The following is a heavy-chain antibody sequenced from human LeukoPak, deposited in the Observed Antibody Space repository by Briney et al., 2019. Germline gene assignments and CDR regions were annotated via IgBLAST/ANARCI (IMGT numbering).Heavy chain of an antibody. CDR2: MYHSGGT. D-gene: IGHD5-18*01. V-gene: IGHV4-38-2*02. CDR3: ARDRGAETASTD. CDR1: GYSISSGYF. Sequence: SETLSLTCTVSGYSISSGYFWGWIRQPPGKGLEWIGTMYHSGGTYYNPSLKSRVTISVDTSKNQFSLRLSSVTAADTAMYYCARDRGAETASTDWSQGTLVTVSS. J-gene: IGHJ4*02.